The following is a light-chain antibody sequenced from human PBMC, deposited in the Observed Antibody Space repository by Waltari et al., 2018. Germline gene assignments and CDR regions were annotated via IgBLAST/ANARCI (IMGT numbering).Light chain of an antibody. CDR2: GAS. CDR3: QQYGSSPSYT. CDR1: QSVSSSY. V-gene: IGKV3-20*01. Sequence: EIVLTQSPGTLPLSPGERATLSCRASQSVSSSYLAWYQQKPGQAPRLLMFGASSRATGIPDRFSGSGSGTDFTLTISRLEAEDFAVYYCQQYGSSPSYTFGQGTKLEIK. J-gene: IGKJ2*01.